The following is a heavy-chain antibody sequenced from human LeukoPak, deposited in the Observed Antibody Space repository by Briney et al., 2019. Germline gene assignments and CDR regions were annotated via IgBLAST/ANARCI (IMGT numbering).Heavy chain of an antibody. D-gene: IGHD3-16*02. Sequence: GGSLRLSCAASGFTFNNYIMSWVRQAPGKGLEWVANIKQDGSEKYYVDSVKGRFTISRDNAKNSLYLQMNSLRAEDTAVYYCARADYDYVWGSYRQYYFDYWGQGTLVTVSS. CDR2: IKQDGSEK. CDR3: ARADYDYVWGSYRQYYFDY. CDR1: GFTFNNYI. J-gene: IGHJ4*02. V-gene: IGHV3-7*01.